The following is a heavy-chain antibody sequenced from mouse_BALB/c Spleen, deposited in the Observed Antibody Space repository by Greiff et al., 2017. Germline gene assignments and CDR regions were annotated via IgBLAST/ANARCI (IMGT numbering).Heavy chain of an antibody. CDR2: IWSGGST. CDR3: ARKGYYGSSPAWFAY. J-gene: IGHJ3*01. CDR1: GFSLTSYG. Sequence: QVQLKESGPGLVQPSQSLSITCTVSGFSLTSYGVHWVRQSPGKGLEWLGVIWSGGSTDNNAAFISRLSISKDNSKSQVFFKMNSLQANDTAIYYCARKGYYGSSPAWFAYWGQGTLVTVSA. V-gene: IGHV2-2*02. D-gene: IGHD1-1*01.